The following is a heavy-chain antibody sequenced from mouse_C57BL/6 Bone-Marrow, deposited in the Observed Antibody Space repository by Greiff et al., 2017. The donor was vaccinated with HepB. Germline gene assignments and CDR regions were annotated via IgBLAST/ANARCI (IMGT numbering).Heavy chain of an antibody. Sequence: QVQLQQSGPGLVQPSQSLSITCTVSGFSLTSYGVHWVRQSPGKGLEWLGVIWSGGSTDYNAAFISRLSISKDNSKSQVFFKMNSLQADDTAIYYCATPYDFYAMDDWGQGTSVTVSS. J-gene: IGHJ4*01. CDR1: GFSLTSYG. CDR3: ATPYDFYAMDD. CDR2: IWSGGST. V-gene: IGHV2-2*01.